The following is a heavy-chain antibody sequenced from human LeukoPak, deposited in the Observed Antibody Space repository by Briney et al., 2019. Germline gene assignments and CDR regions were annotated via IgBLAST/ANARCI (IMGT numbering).Heavy chain of an antibody. CDR2: ISSSSSYI. CDR1: GFTFSSYS. Sequence: GGSLRLSCAASGFTFSSYSMNWVRQAPGKGLEWVSSISSSSSYIYYADSVKGRFTISRDNAKNSLYLQMNSLRAEDTGVYYCARAVKVDFAAYYFDYWGQGTLVTVSS. J-gene: IGHJ4*02. CDR3: ARAVKVDFAAYYFDY. V-gene: IGHV3-21*01. D-gene: IGHD3-9*01.